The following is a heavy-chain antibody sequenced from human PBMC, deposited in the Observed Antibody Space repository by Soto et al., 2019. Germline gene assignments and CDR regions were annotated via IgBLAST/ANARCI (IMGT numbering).Heavy chain of an antibody. J-gene: IGHJ4*02. CDR3: ARDSGYDLVATGIDY. D-gene: IGHD5-12*01. Sequence: ASVKVSCKASGYTFTGYYMHWVRQAPGQGLGWMGWINPNSGGTNYAQKFQGWVTMTRDTSISTAYMELSRLRSDDTAVYYCARDSGYDLVATGIDYWGQGTLVTVPQ. CDR2: INPNSGGT. CDR1: GYTFTGYY. V-gene: IGHV1-2*04.